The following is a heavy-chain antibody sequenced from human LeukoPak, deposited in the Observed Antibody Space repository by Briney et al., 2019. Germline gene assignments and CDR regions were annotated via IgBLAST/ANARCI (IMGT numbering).Heavy chain of an antibody. CDR1: GFTFSTYA. D-gene: IGHD3-10*01. J-gene: IGHJ4*02. CDR3: AKGQYYYGSGSYYFDY. CDR2: ISKDGSNK. Sequence: GRSLRLSCAASGFTFSTYAMHWVRQAPGKGLEWVAVISKDGSNKYYAESVKGRFTISRDNSKNTLYLQMNSLRAEDTAVYYCAKGQYYYGSGSYYFDYWGQGTLVTVSS. V-gene: IGHV3-30*18.